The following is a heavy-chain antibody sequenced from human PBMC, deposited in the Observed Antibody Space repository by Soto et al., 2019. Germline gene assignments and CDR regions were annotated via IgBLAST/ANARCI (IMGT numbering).Heavy chain of an antibody. J-gene: IGHJ5*02. D-gene: IGHD6-13*01. CDR3: ARDRDRAAAGKVSVFDP. Sequence: GGSLRLSCAASGFTFSSYGMHWVRQAPGKGLEWVAVISYDGSNKYYADSVKGRFTISRDNSKNTLYLQMNSLRAEDTAVYYCARDRDRAAAGKVSVFDPWGQGTLVTAPQ. V-gene: IGHV3-30*03. CDR1: GFTFSSYG. CDR2: ISYDGSNK.